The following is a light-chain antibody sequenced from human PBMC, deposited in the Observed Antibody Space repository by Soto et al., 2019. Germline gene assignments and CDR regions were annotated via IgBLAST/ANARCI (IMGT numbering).Light chain of an antibody. Sequence: NFLLTQPHSVSESPGKTVTISCTRSSGSIASNYVQWYQQRPGSAPTTVIYEANQRPSGVPDRFSGSIDSSSNSASLTISGLKTEDGADYYGQCYDSSNAVFGGGTQLTVL. V-gene: IGLV6-57*04. J-gene: IGLJ7*01. CDR2: EAN. CDR1: SGSIASNY. CDR3: QCYDSSNAV.